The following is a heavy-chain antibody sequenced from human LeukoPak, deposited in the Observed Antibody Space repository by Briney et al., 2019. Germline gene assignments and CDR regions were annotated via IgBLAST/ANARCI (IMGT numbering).Heavy chain of an antibody. Sequence: PGGSLRVSCAASGFTFSTYAMSWVRQAPGKGLEWVSAISGSSGRSYYADSVKGRFTISRDNSKNTLYLQMNSLRADDTAVYYCAKSHASGSSWFVSNDYWGQGTLVTVSS. J-gene: IGHJ4*02. D-gene: IGHD6-13*01. CDR3: AKSHASGSSWFVSNDY. CDR1: GFTFSTYA. CDR2: ISGSSGRS. V-gene: IGHV3-23*01.